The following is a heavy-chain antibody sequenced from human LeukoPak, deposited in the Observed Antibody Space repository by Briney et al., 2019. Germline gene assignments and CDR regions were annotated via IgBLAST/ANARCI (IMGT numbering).Heavy chain of an antibody. D-gene: IGHD3-3*01. V-gene: IGHV4-38-2*02. CDR1: GGYF. CDR2: IFHRGST. CDR3: AIRVGDYQTFGVVIWDLDY. J-gene: IGHJ4*02. Sequence: SETLSLTCSVSGGYFWGWIRQSPGQGLEWIAGIFHRGSTFHNPSLKSRVTISVDTSKNQFSLRLSSVTAADTAVYYCAIRVGDYQTFGVVIWDLDYWGQGTLVTVSS.